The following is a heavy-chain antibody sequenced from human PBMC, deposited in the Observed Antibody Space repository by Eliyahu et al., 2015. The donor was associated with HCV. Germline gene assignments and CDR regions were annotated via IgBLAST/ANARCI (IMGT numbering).Heavy chain of an antibody. CDR2: IRSDGSNK. V-gene: IGHV3-30*02. J-gene: IGHJ6*02. CDR1: GFTFSTFG. Sequence: QVQLVESGGGVVQPGGSLRLSCAASGFTFSTFGMXWVRQAPGKGLEWVAFIRSDGSNKYYADSVKGRFTISRDNSKNTLYLQMNSLRAEDTAVYYCAKRMNFWSGYYIREGMDVWGQGTTVTVSS. D-gene: IGHD3-3*01. CDR3: AKRMNFWSGYYIREGMDV.